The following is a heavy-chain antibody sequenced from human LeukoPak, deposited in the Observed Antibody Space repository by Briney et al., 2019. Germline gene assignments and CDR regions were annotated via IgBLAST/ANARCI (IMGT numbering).Heavy chain of an antibody. V-gene: IGHV3-9*01. D-gene: IGHD3-22*01. CDR3: AKADYDSSGYYPDY. Sequence: GGSLRLSCAASGFTFDDYAIHWVRQAPGKGLEWVSGISWNSGSIGYADSVKGRFTISRDNAKNSLYLQMNSLRAEDTALYYCAKADYDSSGYYPDYWGQGTLVTVSS. CDR1: GFTFDDYA. J-gene: IGHJ4*02. CDR2: ISWNSGSI.